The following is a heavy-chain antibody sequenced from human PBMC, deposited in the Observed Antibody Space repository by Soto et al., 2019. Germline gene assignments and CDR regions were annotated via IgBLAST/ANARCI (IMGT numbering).Heavy chain of an antibody. V-gene: IGHV4-34*01. J-gene: IGHJ4*02. Sequence: PSETLSLTCAVYGGSFSGYYWSWIRQPPGKGLEWIGDINHSGSTNYNPSLKSRVSISLDKSKNQFSLKLNFVTAADTAVYYCAKFLRSWYIDSSGQGILVTVSS. CDR2: INHSGST. CDR3: AKFLRSWYIDS. CDR1: GGSFSGYY. D-gene: IGHD2-21*01.